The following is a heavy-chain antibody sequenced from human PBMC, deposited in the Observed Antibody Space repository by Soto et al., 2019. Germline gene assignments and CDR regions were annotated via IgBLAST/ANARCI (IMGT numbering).Heavy chain of an antibody. CDR3: SRDGEWFSPGPFDY. D-gene: IGHD3-3*01. CDR1: GFTFSSYE. Sequence: GGSLRLSCAASGFTFSSYEMNWVRQAPGKGLEWVSYISSGGSTIYYADSVKGRFTISRDNSKNSLYLQMNSLRAEDTAVYYCSRDGEWFSPGPFDYSGQGTLVTVSS. CDR2: ISSGGSTI. J-gene: IGHJ4*02. V-gene: IGHV3-48*03.